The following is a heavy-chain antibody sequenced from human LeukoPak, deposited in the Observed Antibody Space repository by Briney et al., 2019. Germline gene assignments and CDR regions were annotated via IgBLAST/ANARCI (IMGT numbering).Heavy chain of an antibody. D-gene: IGHD6-19*01. CDR2: ISSSGSTI. Sequence: PGGSVRLSCAASGFTFSSYEMNWVRQAPGKGLEWVSYISSSGSTIYYADSVKGRFTISRDNAKNSLYLQMNSLRAEDTAVYYCARVDSSGWSYYFDYWGQGTLVTVSS. CDR3: ARVDSSGWSYYFDY. CDR1: GFTFSSYE. J-gene: IGHJ4*02. V-gene: IGHV3-48*03.